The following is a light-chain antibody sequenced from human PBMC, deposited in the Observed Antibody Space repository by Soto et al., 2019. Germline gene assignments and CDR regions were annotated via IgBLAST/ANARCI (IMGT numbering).Light chain of an antibody. J-gene: IGKJ1*01. V-gene: IGKV3-20*01. Sequence: EIVLTQSPGTLSLSPGERVTLSCRASQSVSSNYLGWYQQKPGQAPRLLIYGASNRATGIPDRFSGSGSGTDFTLTISRLEPEDFAVYYCQQYVTSFSRTFGQGTKVEIK. CDR3: QQYVTSFSRT. CDR1: QSVSSNY. CDR2: GAS.